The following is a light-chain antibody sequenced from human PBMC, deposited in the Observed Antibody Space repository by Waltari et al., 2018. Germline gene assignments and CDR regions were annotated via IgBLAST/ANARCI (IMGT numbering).Light chain of an antibody. J-gene: IGKJ1*01. CDR3: QHYVNLPVT. CDR1: QSVGKS. CDR2: DAS. Sequence: EIVLTHSPGTLSLSPGERATLSCRASQSVGKSLACYQQRPGQAPRLLINDASTRATGTPGRFSGSGFGTDFSLAISSLEPEDFAVYFCQHYVNLPVTFGQGTKVEI. V-gene: IGKV3-20*01.